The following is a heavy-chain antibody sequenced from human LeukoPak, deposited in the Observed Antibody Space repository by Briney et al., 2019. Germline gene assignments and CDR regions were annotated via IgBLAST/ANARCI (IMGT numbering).Heavy chain of an antibody. CDR2: INHSRST. Sequence: SETLSLTCTVFGGSIRGYHWSWIRQPPGKGLEWIGEINHSRSTNYNPSLKSRVTISVDTSKNQFSLKLSSVTAADTAVYYCATGRDGYRDAFDIWGQGTMVTVSS. D-gene: IGHD5-24*01. CDR1: GGSIRGYH. V-gene: IGHV4-34*01. CDR3: ATGRDGYRDAFDI. J-gene: IGHJ3*02.